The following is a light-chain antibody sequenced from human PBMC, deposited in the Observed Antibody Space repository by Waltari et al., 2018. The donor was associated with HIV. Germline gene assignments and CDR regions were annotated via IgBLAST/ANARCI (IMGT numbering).Light chain of an antibody. V-gene: IGLV2-14*01. Sequence: QSVLTQPASVSGSPGQSITISCTGTNSDVGDYNYVSWYQQHPGKAPKLLIYEVTHRPSGMSSRFSGFKSGNTASMTISGLQAEDEADYYCSSDTATTAILFGGGTKVTVL. J-gene: IGLJ3*02. CDR1: NSDVGDYNY. CDR2: EVT. CDR3: SSDTATTAIL.